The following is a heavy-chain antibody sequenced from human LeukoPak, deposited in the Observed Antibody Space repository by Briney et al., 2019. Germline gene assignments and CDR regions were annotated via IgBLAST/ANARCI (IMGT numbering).Heavy chain of an antibody. Sequence: GASVKVSCKASGYTFTGYYMHWVRQAPGQGLEWMGWINPNSGGTNYAQKFQGRVTMTRDTSISTAYMELSRLRSDDTAVYYCARARGDDFWSGDTNWFDPWGQGTLVTVSS. CDR3: ARARGDDFWSGDTNWFDP. CDR1: GYTFTGYY. V-gene: IGHV1-2*02. J-gene: IGHJ5*02. D-gene: IGHD3-3*01. CDR2: INPNSGGT.